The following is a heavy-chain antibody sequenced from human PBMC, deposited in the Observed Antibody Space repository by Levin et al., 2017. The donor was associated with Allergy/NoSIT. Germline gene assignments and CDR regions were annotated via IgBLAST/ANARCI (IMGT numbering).Heavy chain of an antibody. D-gene: IGHD6-13*01. CDR1: GFTFSDYY. CDR3: ARDGAASGGDLDV. J-gene: IGHJ4*02. V-gene: IGHV3-11*05. CDR2: ITSSSSHT. Sequence: GESLKISCAASGFTFSDYYMSWIRQAPGKGLEWVSYITSSSSHTNYADPVKGRFTIPRDNAKNSLDLQMNSLRAEDTAVYYCARDGAASGGDLDVWGQGSLVTVSS.